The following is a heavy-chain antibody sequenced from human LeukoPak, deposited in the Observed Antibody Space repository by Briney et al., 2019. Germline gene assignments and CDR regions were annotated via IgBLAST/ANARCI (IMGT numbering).Heavy chain of an antibody. J-gene: IGHJ4*02. V-gene: IGHV4-59*01. D-gene: IGHD6-19*01. CDR1: GGSISSYY. CDR2: IYYSGST. Sequence: SETLSPSCTVSGGSISSYYWSWIRQPPGKGLEWIGYIYYSGSTNYNPSLKSRVTISVDTSKNQFSLKLSSVTAADTAVYYCARDYSSGWPTIYYFDYWGQGTLVTVSS. CDR3: ARDYSSGWPTIYYFDY.